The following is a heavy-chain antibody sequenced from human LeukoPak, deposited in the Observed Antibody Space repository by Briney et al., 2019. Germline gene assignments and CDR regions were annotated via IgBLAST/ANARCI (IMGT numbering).Heavy chain of an antibody. V-gene: IGHV1-24*01. D-gene: IGHD3-3*01. CDR2: FAPGDGET. CDR3: ATGIRLSPTASFYFDY. Sequence: ASVKVSCKVSGYTLSKLSMHWVRQAPGKGLEWMGAFAPGDGETIYAQRFQGRVTVTEDTSTDTANMELSSLRSEDTAVYYCATGIRLSPTASFYFDYWGQGTLVTVSS. CDR1: GYTLSKLS. J-gene: IGHJ4*02.